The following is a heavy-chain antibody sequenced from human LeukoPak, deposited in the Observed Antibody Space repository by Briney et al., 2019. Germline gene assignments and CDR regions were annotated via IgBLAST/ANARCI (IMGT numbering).Heavy chain of an antibody. CDR1: GGSISSYY. V-gene: IGHV4-59*08. D-gene: IGHD1-26*01. CDR2: IYYSGST. J-gene: IGHJ3*02. Sequence: SETLSLTCTVSGGSISSYYWSWIRQPPGKGLEWIGYIYYSGSTNYNPSLKSRVTISVDTSKNQFSLKLSSVTAADTAVYYCARRGAPDAFDIWGQGTLVTVSS. CDR3: ARRGAPDAFDI.